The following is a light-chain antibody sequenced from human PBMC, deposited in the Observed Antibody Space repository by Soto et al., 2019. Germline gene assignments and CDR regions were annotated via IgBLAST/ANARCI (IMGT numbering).Light chain of an antibody. CDR2: EGS. V-gene: IGLV2-23*01. Sequence: QSALTQPASVSGSAGQSMTISCTGTSSDVGSYNLVSWYQQHPGKAPKLMIYEGSKRPSGVSNRFSGSKSGNTASLTISGLQAEDEADYYCCSYAGSFVVFGGGTKLTVL. CDR3: CSYAGSFVV. CDR1: SSDVGSYNL. J-gene: IGLJ2*01.